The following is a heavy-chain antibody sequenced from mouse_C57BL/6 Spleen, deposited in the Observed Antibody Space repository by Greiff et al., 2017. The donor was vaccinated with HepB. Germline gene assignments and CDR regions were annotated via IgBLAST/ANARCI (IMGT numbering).Heavy chain of an antibody. D-gene: IGHD2-4*01. CDR3: ARRPSYYDYYWYFDV. CDR1: GFSLSTSGMG. J-gene: IGHJ1*03. CDR2: IYWDDDK. Sequence: QVTLKESGPGILQSSQTLSLTCSFSGFSLSTSGMGVSWIRQPSGKGLEWLAHIYWDDDKRYNPSLKSRLTISKDTSRNQVFLKITSVDTADTATYYCARRPSYYDYYWYFDVWGTGTTVTVSS. V-gene: IGHV8-12*01.